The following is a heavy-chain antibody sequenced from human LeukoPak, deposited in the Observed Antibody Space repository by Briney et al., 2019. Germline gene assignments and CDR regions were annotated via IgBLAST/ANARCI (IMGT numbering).Heavy chain of an antibody. CDR3: FRDDGPVT. V-gene: IGHV3-7*01. CDR2: IKEDGSEA. J-gene: IGHJ5*02. CDR1: GFTFSTYW. Sequence: GGSLRLSCAASGFTFSTYWMSWVRQAPGKGPEWVANIKEDGSEAYYMDSVRGRFTISRDNAETSLHLQMDSLRAEDTAVYYCFRDDGPVTWGQGTLFTVSS. D-gene: IGHD4-17*01.